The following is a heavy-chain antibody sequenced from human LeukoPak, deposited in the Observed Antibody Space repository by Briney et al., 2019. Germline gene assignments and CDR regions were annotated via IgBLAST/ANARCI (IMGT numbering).Heavy chain of an antibody. Sequence: ASVKVSCRASGYTFTSYAMHWVRQAPGQRLEWMGWINAGNGNTKYSQKFQGRVTITRDTSASTAYMELSSLRSEDTAVYYCARSGDYGSGSYGHWGQGTLVTVSS. J-gene: IGHJ4*02. CDR3: ARSGDYGSGSYGH. CDR1: GYTFTSYA. V-gene: IGHV1-3*01. CDR2: INAGNGNT. D-gene: IGHD3-10*01.